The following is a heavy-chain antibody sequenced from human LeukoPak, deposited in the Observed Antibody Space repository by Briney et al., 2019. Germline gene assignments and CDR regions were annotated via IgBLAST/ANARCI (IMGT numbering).Heavy chain of an antibody. V-gene: IGHV4-59*01. CDR2: HSGNS. D-gene: IGHD2-21*01. CDR1: GFIFSNYA. J-gene: IGHJ4*02. Sequence: GSLRLSCAASGFIFSNYAMSWVRQAPGKGLEWIGHSGNSDYKPSRKSRVTISTDTSNNHFSLSLVSVTAADTAVYYCATYCVGVGGRGHWGPGTLVTVSS. CDR3: ATYCVGVGGRGH.